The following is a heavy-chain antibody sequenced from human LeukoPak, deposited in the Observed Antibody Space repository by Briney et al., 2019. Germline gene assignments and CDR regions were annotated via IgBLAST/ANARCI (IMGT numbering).Heavy chain of an antibody. V-gene: IGHV3-21*05. CDR2: ISSSSSYI. CDR3: ARAGSEDAFDI. Sequence: GGSLRLSCAASGFTFSSYSMNWVRQAPGKGLEWVSYISSSSSYIYYADSVKGRFTISRDNAKNSLYLQMNSLRAEDTAVYYCARAGSEDAFDIWGQGTMVTVSS. D-gene: IGHD6-25*01. J-gene: IGHJ3*02. CDR1: GFTFSSYS.